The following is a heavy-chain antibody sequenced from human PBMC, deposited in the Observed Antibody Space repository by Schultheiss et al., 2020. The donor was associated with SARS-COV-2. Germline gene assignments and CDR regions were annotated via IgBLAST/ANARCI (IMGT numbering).Heavy chain of an antibody. V-gene: IGHV3-23*01. D-gene: IGHD4-17*01. CDR3: AKACGDYGYFDY. CDR1: GFTFSSYA. CDR2: ISGSGGST. J-gene: IGHJ4*02. Sequence: GGSLRLSCAASGFTFSSYAMHWVRQAPGKGLEWVSAISGSGGSTYYADSVRGRFTISRDNSKNTLTLHMNSLRAEDTAVYYCAKACGDYGYFDYWGQGTLVTVSS.